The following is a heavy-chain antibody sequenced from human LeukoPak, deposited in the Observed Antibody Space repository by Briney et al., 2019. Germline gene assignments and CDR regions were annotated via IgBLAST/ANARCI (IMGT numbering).Heavy chain of an antibody. CDR2: ISSSSSYI. D-gene: IGHD2-2*01. Sequence: GGSLRLSCAASGFTFSSYSMNWVRQAPGKGLEWVSSISSSSSYIYYADSVKGRFTISRDNAKNSLYLQMNSPRAEDTAVYYCARTSIVVVPAASVFDYWGQGTLVTVSS. J-gene: IGHJ4*02. CDR1: GFTFSSYS. CDR3: ARTSIVVVPAASVFDY. V-gene: IGHV3-21*01.